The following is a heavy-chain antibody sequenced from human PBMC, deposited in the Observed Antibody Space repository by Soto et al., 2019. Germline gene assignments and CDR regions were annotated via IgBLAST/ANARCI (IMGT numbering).Heavy chain of an antibody. J-gene: IGHJ4*02. D-gene: IGHD2-21*01. Sequence: GGSLRISCAASGFTFSSYSMNWVRQAPGKGLEWVSAISGSDASTYYADSVKGRFTISRDNSKNTLYLQMNSLRAEDTAVYYCMLQTLWCWGQGTLVTVSS. CDR3: MLQTLWC. CDR2: ISGSDAST. CDR1: GFTFSSYS. V-gene: IGHV3-23*01.